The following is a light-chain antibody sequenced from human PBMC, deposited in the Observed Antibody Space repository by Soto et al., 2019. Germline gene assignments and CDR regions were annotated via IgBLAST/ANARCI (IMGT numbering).Light chain of an antibody. J-gene: IGLJ2*01. CDR2: RNN. V-gene: IGLV1-47*01. Sequence: QSVLTQPPSASETPGQRVTISCSGSSSNIGSNYVYWYQQLPGTAPKLLIYRNNQRPSGVPDRFSGSKSGTSASLAISGLRSEDEADYYCAAWDDSLSVVFGGGTKLTVL. CDR3: AAWDDSLSVV. CDR1: SSNIGSNY.